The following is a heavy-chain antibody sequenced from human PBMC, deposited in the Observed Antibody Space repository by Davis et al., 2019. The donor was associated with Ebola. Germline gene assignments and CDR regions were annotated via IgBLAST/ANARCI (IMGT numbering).Heavy chain of an antibody. CDR2: ISSSGSTI. D-gene: IGHD2-2*02. V-gene: IGHV3-11*01. CDR1: GSTFSDYY. CDR3: ARDCSSTSCYTERNYYYYGMDV. Sequence: PGGSLRPSCAAPGSTFSDYYMSWIRQAPGKGLEWVSYISSSGSTIYYADSVKGRFTISRDNAKNSLYLQMNSLRAEDTAVYYCARDCSSTSCYTERNYYYYGMDVWGQGTTVTVSS. J-gene: IGHJ6*02.